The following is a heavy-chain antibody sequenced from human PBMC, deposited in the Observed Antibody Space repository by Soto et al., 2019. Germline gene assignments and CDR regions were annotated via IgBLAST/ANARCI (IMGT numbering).Heavy chain of an antibody. Sequence: EVQLVESGGGLVQPGGSLRLSCAASGFTFSSYDMHWVRQATGKGLEWVSAIGTAGDPYYPGSVKGRFTISRDNSKNTLYLQMSSLRAGDTAVYFCAKHEGISTVTPFNFWGQGTLVTVSS. CDR1: GFTFSSYD. D-gene: IGHD4-17*01. CDR3: AKHEGISTVTPFNF. J-gene: IGHJ4*02. CDR2: IGTAGDP. V-gene: IGHV3-13*05.